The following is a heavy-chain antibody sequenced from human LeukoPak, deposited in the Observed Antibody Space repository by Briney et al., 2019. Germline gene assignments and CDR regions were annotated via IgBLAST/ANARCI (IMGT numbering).Heavy chain of an antibody. D-gene: IGHD3-3*01. V-gene: IGHV1-69*05. Sequence: SVKVSCKASGGTFSSYAISWVRQAPGQGLEWMGRIIPIFGTANYAQKFQGRVTITTDESTSTAYMELSSLRSDDTAVYYCAGQKYYDFWFGPWGQGTLVTVSS. CDR2: IIPIFGTA. CDR3: AGQKYYDFWFGP. CDR1: GGTFSSYA. J-gene: IGHJ5*02.